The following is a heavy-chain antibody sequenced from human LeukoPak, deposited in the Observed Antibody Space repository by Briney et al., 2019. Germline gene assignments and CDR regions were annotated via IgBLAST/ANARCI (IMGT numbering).Heavy chain of an antibody. D-gene: IGHD2-15*01. CDR2: ISGSGGST. V-gene: IGHV3-23*01. Sequence: GGSLRLSCAASGFTFNSYAMSWIRQAPGKGLEWVSAISGSGGSTYYADSVKGRFTISRDNSKNTLYLQMNSLRAEDTAVYYCAKGDCSGGSCYPNFDYWGQGTLVTVSS. J-gene: IGHJ4*02. CDR1: GFTFNSYA. CDR3: AKGDCSGGSCYPNFDY.